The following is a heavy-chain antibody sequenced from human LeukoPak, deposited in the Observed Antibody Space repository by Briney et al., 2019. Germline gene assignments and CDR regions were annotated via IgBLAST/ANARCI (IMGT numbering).Heavy chain of an antibody. D-gene: IGHD6-13*01. CDR2: IKQDGSEK. CDR3: ARGSSSWEFFDY. J-gene: IGHJ4*02. CDR1: GFTFSSYW. Sequence: PGGSLRLSCAASGFTFSSYWMHWVRQAPGNGLEWVANIKQDGSEKYYVDSVKGRFTISRDNAKNSLYLQMNSLRAEDTAVYYCARGSSSWEFFDYWGQGTLVTVSS. V-gene: IGHV3-7*01.